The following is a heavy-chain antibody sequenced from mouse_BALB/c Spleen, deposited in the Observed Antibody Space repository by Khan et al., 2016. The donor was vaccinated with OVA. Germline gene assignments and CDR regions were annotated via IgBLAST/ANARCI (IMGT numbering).Heavy chain of an antibody. CDR2: IDPFNGGT. J-gene: IGHJ3*01. V-gene: IGHV1S135*01. Sequence: VQLQQSGPELMKPGASVNISCKASGYSFTSYYIHWVRQSHGKSLEWIGYIDPFNGGTDYNQKFKDKATLTVDKSSNTAYMHLSSLTSEDSAVYYCARWTFDYWGQGTLVTVSA. CDR3: ARWTFDY. CDR1: GYSFTSYY.